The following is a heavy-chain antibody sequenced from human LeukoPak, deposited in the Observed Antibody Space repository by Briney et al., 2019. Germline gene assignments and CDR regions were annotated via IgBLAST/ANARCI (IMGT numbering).Heavy chain of an antibody. V-gene: IGHV3-23*01. CDR1: GFTFDDYG. Sequence: GGSLRLSCAASGFTFDDYGMSWVRQAPGKGLEWVSTIGGGGENTYYADSVKGRFTISRDNSRNTLYLQMKSLRAEDTAVYFCAKVLTGSQDYWGQGTLVTVSS. D-gene: IGHD7-27*01. CDR3: AKVLTGSQDY. CDR2: IGGGGENT. J-gene: IGHJ4*02.